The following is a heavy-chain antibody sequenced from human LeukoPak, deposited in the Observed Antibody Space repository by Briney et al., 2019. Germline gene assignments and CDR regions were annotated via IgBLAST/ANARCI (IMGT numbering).Heavy chain of an antibody. V-gene: IGHV4-39*07. CDR2: IYYSGST. CDR1: GGSISSSSYY. CDR3: ATRNVEMALNWFDP. J-gene: IGHJ5*02. Sequence: SETLSLTCTVSGGSISSSSYYWGWIRQPPGKGLEWIGSIYYSGSTYYNPSLKSRVTISVDTSKNQFSLKLSSVTAADTAVYYCATRNVEMALNWFDPWGQGTLVTVSS. D-gene: IGHD5-24*01.